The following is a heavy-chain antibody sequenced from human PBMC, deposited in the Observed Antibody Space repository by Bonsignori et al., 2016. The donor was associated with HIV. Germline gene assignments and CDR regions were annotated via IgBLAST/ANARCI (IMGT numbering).Heavy chain of an antibody. V-gene: IGHV3-21*04. CDR2: ISSSGSYI. CDR3: ARTERSFYDFWTGYSNYYYYYIDV. Sequence: GESLKISCAASGFSFSNYNMNWVRQAPGKGLEWVSSISSSGSYINYADSVKGRFTISREHAKNSLYLQMNSLRAEDTAVYYCARTERSFYDFWTGYSNYYYYYIDVWGKGATVTVSS. D-gene: IGHD3-3*01. CDR1: GFSFSNYN. J-gene: IGHJ6*03.